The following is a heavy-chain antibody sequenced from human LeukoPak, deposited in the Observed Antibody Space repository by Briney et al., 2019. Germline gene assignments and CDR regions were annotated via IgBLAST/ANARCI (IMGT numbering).Heavy chain of an antibody. V-gene: IGHV5-51*01. J-gene: IGHJ4*02. Sequence: GESLQISCKGSGYSFTGYWIGWVRQMPGKGLEWMGIIYPGDSDTRYSPSFQGQVTIPADKSISTAYLQWSSLKASDTAMYYCARLTTVVTYYFDYWGQGTLVTVSS. CDR3: ARLTTVVTYYFDY. CDR1: GYSFTGYW. D-gene: IGHD4-23*01. CDR2: IYPGDSDT.